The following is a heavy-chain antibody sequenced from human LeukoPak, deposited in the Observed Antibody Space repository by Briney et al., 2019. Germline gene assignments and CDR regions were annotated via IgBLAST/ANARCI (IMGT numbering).Heavy chain of an antibody. V-gene: IGHV1-69*06. CDR2: IIPIFGTA. CDR3: ASGPASEPYVWGSYRYGYYYGMDV. Sequence: SVKVSCKASGGTFSSYAISWVRQAPGQGLEWMGGIIPIFGTANYAQKFQGRVTITADKSTSTAYMELSSLRSEDTAVYYCASGPASEPYVWGSYRYGYYYGMDVWGKGTTVTVSS. J-gene: IGHJ6*04. D-gene: IGHD3-16*02. CDR1: GGTFSSYA.